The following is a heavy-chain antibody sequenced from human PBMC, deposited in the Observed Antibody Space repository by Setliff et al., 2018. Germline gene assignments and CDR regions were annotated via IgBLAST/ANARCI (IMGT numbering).Heavy chain of an antibody. CDR2: IYSSGST. J-gene: IGHJ6*03. V-gene: IGHV4-61*01. D-gene: IGHD2-2*01. CDR3: AREPTRTGGFYYLDV. Sequence: KTSETLSLTCTVSGGSINNGSYYWSWIRQPPGKGLEWIGYIYSSGSTNYNPSLKSRVAVSRDTSTNQLSLELRSVTAADTAVYYCAREPTRTGGFYYLDVWGEGTTVTVSS. CDR1: GGSINNGSYY.